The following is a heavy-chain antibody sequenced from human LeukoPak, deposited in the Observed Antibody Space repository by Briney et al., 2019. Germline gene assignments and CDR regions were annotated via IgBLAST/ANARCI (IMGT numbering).Heavy chain of an antibody. CDR1: GFTFSSYS. V-gene: IGHV3-21*01. CDR2: ISSSSSYI. D-gene: IGHD1-26*01. J-gene: IGHJ4*02. CDR3: ARDFFDRGSYYSDFDY. Sequence: GGSLRLSCAASGFTFSSYSMNWVRQAPGKGLEWVSSISSSSSYIYYADSVKGRFTISRDNAKNSLYLQMNSLRAEDTAVYYCARDFFDRGSYYSDFDYWGQGTLVTVSS.